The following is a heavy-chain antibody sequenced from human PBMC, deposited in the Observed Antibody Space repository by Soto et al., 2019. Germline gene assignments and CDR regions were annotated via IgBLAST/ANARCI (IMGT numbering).Heavy chain of an antibody. D-gene: IGHD6-19*01. J-gene: IGHJ4*02. Sequence: GGSLRLSCAASGFTSSSYWMSWVRQAPGKGLEWVANIKQDGSEKYYVDSVKGRFTISRDNAKNSLYLQMNSLRAEDTAVYYCARLYYSSGWPDYWGQGTLVTVSS. CDR2: IKQDGSEK. CDR3: ARLYYSSGWPDY. V-gene: IGHV3-7*01. CDR1: GFTSSSYW.